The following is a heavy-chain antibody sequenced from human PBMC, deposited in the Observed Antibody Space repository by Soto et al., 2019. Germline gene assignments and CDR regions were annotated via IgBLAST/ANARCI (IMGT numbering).Heavy chain of an antibody. Sequence: ELQLVESGGGLVQPGGSLRLSCVASGFTFSSYWMYWVRLAPGKGLVCVSRINGDGSRTSYADSVKGRFTISRDNAKNTLYLQMNRLRAEDTAVYYCARDPGQAGTWNYFDYWGQGTLVTVSS. V-gene: IGHV3-74*01. CDR1: GFTFSSYW. D-gene: IGHD6-13*01. CDR3: ARDPGQAGTWNYFDY. CDR2: INGDGSRT. J-gene: IGHJ4*02.